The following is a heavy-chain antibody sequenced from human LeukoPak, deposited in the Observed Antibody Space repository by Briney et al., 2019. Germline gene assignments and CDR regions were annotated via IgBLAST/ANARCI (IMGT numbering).Heavy chain of an antibody. CDR1: GGSISRSGYC. J-gene: IGHJ4*02. CDR3: ARHEHSDHDWRNYRYTSFDS. Sequence: SETLSLTCSVSGGSISRSGYCWGWIRQPPGKGLEWIGSIYYSGSAYYNPSLKSRVVMSVDTSKNQFSMRLSSVTAADTAVYYCARHEHSDHDWRNYRYTSFDSWGQGTLVTVSS. D-gene: IGHD3-16*02. CDR2: IYYSGSA. V-gene: IGHV4-39*01.